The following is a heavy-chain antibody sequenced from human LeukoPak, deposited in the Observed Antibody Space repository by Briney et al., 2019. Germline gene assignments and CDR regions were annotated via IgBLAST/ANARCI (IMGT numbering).Heavy chain of an antibody. D-gene: IGHD2-21*01. J-gene: IGHJ4*02. V-gene: IGHV3-30*18. CDR2: ISYDGSNK. CDR1: GFTFSDYG. CDR3: AKGRLNYFDY. Sequence: GGSLRLSCAASGFTFSDYGMHWVRQAPGKGLEWVAVISYDGSNKYYADSVKGRFTISRDNSKNTLYLQMNSLRAEDTAVYYCAKGRLNYFDYWGQGTLVTVSS.